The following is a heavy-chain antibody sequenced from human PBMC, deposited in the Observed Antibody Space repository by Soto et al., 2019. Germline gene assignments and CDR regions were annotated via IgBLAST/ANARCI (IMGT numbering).Heavy chain of an antibody. V-gene: IGHV4-4*07. Sequence: SETLSLTCTVSGASISGFYWSWIRKSAGKGLEWIGRIYATGTTDYNPSLKSRVMMSVDTSKKQFSLKLRSVTAADTAVYYCAKGVAVGLHFGSSTDRGFDPWGQGTLATVSS. J-gene: IGHJ5*02. CDR2: IYATGTT. CDR1: GASISGFY. CDR3: AKGVAVGLHFGSSTDRGFDP. D-gene: IGHD6-6*01.